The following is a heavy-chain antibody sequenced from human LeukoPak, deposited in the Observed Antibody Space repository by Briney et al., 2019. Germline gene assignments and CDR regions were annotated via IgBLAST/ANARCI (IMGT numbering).Heavy chain of an antibody. D-gene: IGHD6-6*01. CDR1: GGSFSGYY. Sequence: SETLSLTCAVYGGSFSGYYWSWIRQPPGKGLEWIGEINHSGSTNYNPSLKSRVTISVDTSKNQFSLKLSSVTAADTAVYYCARALGGSSSINWFDPWGQGTLVTVSS. CDR3: ARALGGSSSINWFDP. J-gene: IGHJ5*02. CDR2: INHSGST. V-gene: IGHV4-34*01.